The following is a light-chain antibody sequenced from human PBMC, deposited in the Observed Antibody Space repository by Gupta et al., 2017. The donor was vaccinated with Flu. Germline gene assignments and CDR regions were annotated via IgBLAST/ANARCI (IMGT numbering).Light chain of an antibody. CDR2: AVT. CDR3: SSYTSSSSLGV. V-gene: IGLV2-14*03. CDR1: SDVGGYNY. J-gene: IGLJ3*02. Sequence: SDVGGYNYVSWYQQHPGKAPKLILYAVTNRPSGVSYRFSGSKSGNTASLIISGLQAEDEADYYCSSYTSSSSLGVFGGGTKLTVL.